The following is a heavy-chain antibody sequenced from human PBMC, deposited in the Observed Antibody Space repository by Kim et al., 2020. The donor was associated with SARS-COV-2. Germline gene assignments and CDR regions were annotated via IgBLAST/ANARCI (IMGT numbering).Heavy chain of an antibody. V-gene: IGHV3-NL1*01. CDR2: T. J-gene: IGHJ4*02. Sequence: TSYADSVTGRFIISRDNSKSTLYLRMNSLREEDTAVYYCAKDPREHYFDFWGQGTLVTVSS. CDR3: AKDPREHYFDF.